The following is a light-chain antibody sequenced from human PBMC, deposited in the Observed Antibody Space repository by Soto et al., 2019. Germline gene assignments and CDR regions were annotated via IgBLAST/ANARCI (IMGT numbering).Light chain of an antibody. V-gene: IGLV2-8*01. CDR1: SSDVGGYNY. CDR3: RTYAGGSNV. Sequence: QSVLTQPPSASGSPGESVALSCTGTSSDVGGYNYVSWYQQHPGQAPRLRIYGVNKQPTGVPDRFSGSNSGNAASLTVSGLQSEDEADYYCRTYAGGSNVFGTGTKLTVL. J-gene: IGLJ1*01. CDR2: GVN.